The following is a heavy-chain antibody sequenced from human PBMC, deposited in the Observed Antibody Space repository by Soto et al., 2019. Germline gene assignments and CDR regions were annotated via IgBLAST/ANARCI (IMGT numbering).Heavy chain of an antibody. CDR2: IIPIFGTA. D-gene: IGHD3-10*01. CDR1: GGTFSSYA. V-gene: IGHV1-69*13. J-gene: IGHJ6*02. Sequence: SVKVSCKASGGTFSSYAISWVRQAPGQGLEWMGGIIPIFGTANYAQKSQGRVTITADESTSTAYMELSSLRSEDTAVYYCARPLSQGVISPVHPGGSDYYYYGMDVWGQGTTVTVSS. CDR3: ARPLSQGVISPVHPGGSDYYYYGMDV.